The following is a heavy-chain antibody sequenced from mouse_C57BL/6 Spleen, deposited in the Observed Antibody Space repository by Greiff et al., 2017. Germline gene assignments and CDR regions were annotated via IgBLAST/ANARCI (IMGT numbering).Heavy chain of an antibody. J-gene: IGHJ4*01. CDR3: ARVETRGIVYYAMDY. Sequence: QVQLKESGPELVKPGASVKISCKASGYAFSSSWMNWVKQRPGKGLEWIGRIYPGDGDTNYNGKFKGKATLTADQSSSTAYMQLSSLTSEDSAVYFCARVETRGIVYYAMDYGGQGTSVTVSS. CDR2: IYPGDGDT. CDR1: GYAFSSSW. V-gene: IGHV1-82*01.